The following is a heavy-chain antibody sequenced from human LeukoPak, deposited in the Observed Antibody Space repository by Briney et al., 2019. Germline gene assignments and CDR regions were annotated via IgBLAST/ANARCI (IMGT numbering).Heavy chain of an antibody. D-gene: IGHD3-10*01. Sequence: SETLSLTCAVYGGSFIGFHWGWIRQPPGKTLEWIGSIYSSGSTYYNPSLKSRVIIIIDTPKNHFSLTLSSVTAADTAVYYCARSDGYGLVGIWGQGTMVTVSS. CDR3: ARSDGYGLVGI. CDR2: IYSSGST. V-gene: IGHV4-34*01. CDR1: GGSFIGFH. J-gene: IGHJ3*02.